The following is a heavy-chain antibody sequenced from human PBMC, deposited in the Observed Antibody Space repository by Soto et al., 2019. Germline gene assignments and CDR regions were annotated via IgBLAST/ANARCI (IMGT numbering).Heavy chain of an antibody. Sequence: SETLSLTCTVSGGSISSGDHYWSWLRQPPGKGLEWIGEISHSGGNNYNPSLKSRGTISEDTSKNQISLKLSSVTAADTAVYYCARGQALYVPSPYYFDYWSHGTLVTVS. CDR2: ISHSGGN. V-gene: IGHV4-39*07. J-gene: IGHJ4*01. D-gene: IGHD2-8*01. CDR1: GGSISSGDHY. CDR3: ARGQALYVPSPYYFDY.